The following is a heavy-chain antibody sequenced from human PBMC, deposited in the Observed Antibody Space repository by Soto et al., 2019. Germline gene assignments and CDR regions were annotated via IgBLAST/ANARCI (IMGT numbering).Heavy chain of an antibody. J-gene: IGHJ4*02. CDR1: GGSISSYY. CDR2: IYYSGST. Sequence: QVQLQESGPGLVKPSETLSLTCTVSGGSISSYYWSWIRQPPGKGLEWIGYIYYSGSTNYNPSLKSRFTISLDTSKNQFSLKLSAVTAADTAVYYCAGRWGRTFDYWGQGTLVTVSS. D-gene: IGHD7-27*01. CDR3: AGRWGRTFDY. V-gene: IGHV4-59*08.